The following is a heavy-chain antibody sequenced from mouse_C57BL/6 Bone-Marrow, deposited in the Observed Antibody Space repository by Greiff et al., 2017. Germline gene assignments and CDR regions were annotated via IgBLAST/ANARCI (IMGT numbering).Heavy chain of an antibody. J-gene: IGHJ3*01. V-gene: IGHV1-59*01. CDR3: ARNGIYYDYDRFAY. Sequence: VQLQQPGAELVRPGTSVKLSCKASGYTFTSYWMHWVKQRPGQGLEWIGVIDPSDSYTNYNQKFKGKATLTEDTSSSTAYMQLSSLTSEDAAVYYGARNGIYYDYDRFAYWGQGTLVTVSA. CDR1: GYTFTSYW. D-gene: IGHD2-4*01. CDR2: IDPSDSYT.